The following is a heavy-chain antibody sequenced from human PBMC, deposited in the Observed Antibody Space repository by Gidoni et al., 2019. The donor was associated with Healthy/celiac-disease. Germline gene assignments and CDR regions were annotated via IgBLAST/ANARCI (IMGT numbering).Heavy chain of an antibody. CDR1: GFTFSNAW. Sequence: AASGFTFSNAWMSWVRQAPGKGLEWVGRIKSKTDGGTTDYAAPVKGRFTISRDDSKNTLYLQMNSLKTEDTAVYYGTTDRSDNWKLDYWGQGTLVTVSS. J-gene: IGHJ4*02. CDR3: TTDRSDNWKLDY. D-gene: IGHD1-1*01. CDR2: IKSKTDGGTT. V-gene: IGHV3-15*01.